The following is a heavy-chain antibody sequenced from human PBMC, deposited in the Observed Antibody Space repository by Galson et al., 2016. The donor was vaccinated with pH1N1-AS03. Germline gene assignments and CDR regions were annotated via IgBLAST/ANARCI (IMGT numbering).Heavy chain of an antibody. J-gene: IGHJ5*01. Sequence: SVKVSCKASGGTFRNFAISWVRQAPGQGLEWMGRIVPTFTAPKYAQKFQGRLTITADDSATTTDMDLSGLKLEDTAIYYCATIGAVPGLGGYWFDSWGQGTHVTVSS. CDR1: GGTFRNFA. D-gene: IGHD6-19*01. CDR3: ATIGAVPGLGGYWFDS. V-gene: IGHV1-69*13. CDR2: IVPTFTAP.